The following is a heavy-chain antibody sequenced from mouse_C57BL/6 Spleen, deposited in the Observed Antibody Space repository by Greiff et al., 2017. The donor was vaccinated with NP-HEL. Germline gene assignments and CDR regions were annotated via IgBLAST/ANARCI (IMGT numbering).Heavy chain of an antibody. D-gene: IGHD1-1*01. J-gene: IGHJ2*01. Sequence: QVTLKVSGPGILQPSQTLSLTCSFSGFSLSTFGMGVGWIRQPSGKGLEWLARIWWDDDKYYNPALKSRLTISKDTSKNQVFLKIANVDTADTATYYCARWTTVVAKGLYFDYWGQGTTLTVSS. CDR3: ARWTTVVAKGLYFDY. CDR2: IWWDDDK. CDR1: GFSLSTFGMG. V-gene: IGHV8-8*01.